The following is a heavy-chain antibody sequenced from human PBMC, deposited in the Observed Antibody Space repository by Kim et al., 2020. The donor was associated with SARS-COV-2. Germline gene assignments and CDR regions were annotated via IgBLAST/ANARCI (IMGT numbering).Heavy chain of an antibody. Sequence: ASVKVSCKASGYTFTSYAMNWVRQAPGQGLEWMGWINTNTGNPTYAQGFTGRFVFSLDTSVSTAYLQISSLKAEDTAVYYCARSSRNYYGSGSGFYYYYYGMDVWGQGTTVTVSS. CDR1: GYTFTSYA. J-gene: IGHJ6*02. CDR2: INTNTGNP. V-gene: IGHV7-4-1*02. D-gene: IGHD3-10*01. CDR3: ARSSRNYYGSGSGFYYYYYGMDV.